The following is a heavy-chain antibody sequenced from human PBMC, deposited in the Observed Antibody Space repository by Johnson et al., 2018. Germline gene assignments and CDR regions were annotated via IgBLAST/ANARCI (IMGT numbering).Heavy chain of an antibody. CDR3: ARVLITMVRGVIIRDYYYYYYYGMDV. CDR1: GGSFSGYY. Sequence: QVQLQQWGAGLLKPSETLSLTCAVYGGSFSGYYWSWIRQPPGKGLEWIGEINHSGSTNYNPSLKSRVTKSVDTSKNQFSLKLSPVTAVDRAVYYCARVLITMVRGVIIRDYYYYYYYGMDVWGQGTTVTVSS. V-gene: IGHV4-34*01. J-gene: IGHJ6*02. CDR2: INHSGST. D-gene: IGHD3-10*01.